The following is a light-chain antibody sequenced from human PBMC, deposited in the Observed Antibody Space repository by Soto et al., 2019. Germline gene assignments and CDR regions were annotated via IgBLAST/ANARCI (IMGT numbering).Light chain of an antibody. CDR3: CSYAGSSTLYV. J-gene: IGLJ1*01. CDR2: ERS. Sequence: QSVLTQPASVSGSPGQSITISCTGTSSDVGSYNLVSWYQQHPGKAPQLKIYERSKRPSGVSNRFSGSKSGNTASLTISGLQAEDEADYYCCSYAGSSTLYVFGTGTKVTVL. V-gene: IGLV2-23*01. CDR1: SSDVGSYNL.